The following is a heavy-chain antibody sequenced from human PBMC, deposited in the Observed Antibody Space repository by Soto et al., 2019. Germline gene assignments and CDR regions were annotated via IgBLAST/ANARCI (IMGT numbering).Heavy chain of an antibody. Sequence: PSETLSLTCALYGGSFSGYYWSWIRQPPGKGLEWIGEINHSGSTNYNPSLKSRVTISVDTSKNQFSLKLSSVTAADTALYYCARGPGLHSYDILTGDFDYWGQGTLVT. CDR2: INHSGST. V-gene: IGHV4-34*01. CDR3: ARGPGLHSYDILTGDFDY. D-gene: IGHD3-9*01. J-gene: IGHJ4*02. CDR1: GGSFSGYY.